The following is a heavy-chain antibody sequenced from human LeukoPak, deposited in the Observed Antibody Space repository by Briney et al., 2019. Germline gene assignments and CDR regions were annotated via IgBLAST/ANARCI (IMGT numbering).Heavy chain of an antibody. J-gene: IGHJ4*02. D-gene: IGHD5-18*01. V-gene: IGHV4-34*01. CDR2: INHSGNT. CDR3: ARGGYTYGYGY. CDR1: GGSFSDYY. Sequence: SETLSLTCAVYGGSFSDYYCSWIRQPPGKGLEWIGEINHSGNTNYNPSLKSRVTISVDTSKNQFSLKLSSVNAADTAVYFCARGGYTYGYGYWGQGNLVTVSP.